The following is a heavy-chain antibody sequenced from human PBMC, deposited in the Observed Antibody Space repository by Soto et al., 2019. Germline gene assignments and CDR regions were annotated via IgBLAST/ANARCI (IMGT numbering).Heavy chain of an antibody. V-gene: IGHV3-43*01. CDR2: IRWDGTTT. CDR1: GFTFDDYT. J-gene: IGHJ4*02. Sequence: EVQLVESGGVVVQPGGSLRLSCAASGFTFDDYTMHWVRQAPGKGLEWVSLIRWDGTTTYYADSVKGRFTISRDNSKNSLYLQMNSLRTEDTALYDCAKETGSSGWFTDWGQGTLVTVSS. CDR3: AKETGSSGWFTD. D-gene: IGHD6-19*01.